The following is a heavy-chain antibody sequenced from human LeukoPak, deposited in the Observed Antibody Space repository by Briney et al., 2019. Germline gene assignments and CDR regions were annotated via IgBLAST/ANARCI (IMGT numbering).Heavy chain of an antibody. CDR3: ARDRIPIRYNWFDP. V-gene: IGHV1-69*13. J-gene: IGHJ5*02. Sequence: SVKVSCKASGGTFISYAISWVRQAPGQGLEWMGGIIPIFGTANYAQKFQGRVTITADESTSTAYMELSSLRSEDTAVYYCARDRIPIRYNWFDPWGQGTLVTVSS. CDR1: GGTFISYA. CDR2: IIPIFGTA. D-gene: IGHD3-3*01.